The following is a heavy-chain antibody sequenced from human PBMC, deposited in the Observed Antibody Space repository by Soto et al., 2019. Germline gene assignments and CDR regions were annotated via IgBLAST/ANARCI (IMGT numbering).Heavy chain of an antibody. CDR2: ISLDGRQE. CDR1: GFTFSKFG. J-gene: IGHJ5*02. V-gene: IGHV3-30*18. CDR3: VQDRHNWFAP. Sequence: QVQLVESGGGVVQPGKSLRVSCAASGFTFSKFGMHWVRQAPGKGLEWLAVISLDGRQEYYADSVKGRFTISRDNSKDTLFLHMSSLRLADTALYYCVQDRHNWFAPWGQGTLVTGSS.